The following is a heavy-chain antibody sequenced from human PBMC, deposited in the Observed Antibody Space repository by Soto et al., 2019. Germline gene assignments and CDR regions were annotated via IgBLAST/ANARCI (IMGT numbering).Heavy chain of an antibody. Sequence: SETLSLTCTVSGGSIGSGGYYWSWIRQHPGKGLEWIGYIYYSGSTYYNPSLRSRVTISVDTSKNQFSLKLSSVTAADTAVYYCARVVLMVYAPEYNWFDPWGQGTLVTVSS. CDR1: GGSIGSGGYY. J-gene: IGHJ5*02. CDR3: ARVVLMVYAPEYNWFDP. V-gene: IGHV4-31*03. D-gene: IGHD2-8*01. CDR2: IYYSGST.